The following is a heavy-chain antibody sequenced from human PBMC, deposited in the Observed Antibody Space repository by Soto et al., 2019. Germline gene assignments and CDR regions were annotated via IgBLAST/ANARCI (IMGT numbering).Heavy chain of an antibody. D-gene: IGHD5-12*01. J-gene: IGHJ5*02. CDR2: INPNSGGT. CDR1: GYTFTGYY. V-gene: IGHV1-2*04. CDR3: AAGYSGYDSLGFDP. Sequence: GASVKVSCKASGYTFTGYYMHWVRQAPGQGLEWMGWINPNSGGTNYAQKFQGWVTMTRGTSISTAYMELSRLRSDDTAVYYCAAGYSGYDSLGFDPWGQGTLVTVSS.